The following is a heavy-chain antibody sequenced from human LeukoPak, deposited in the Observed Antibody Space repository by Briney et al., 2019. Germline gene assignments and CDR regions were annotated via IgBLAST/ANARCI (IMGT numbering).Heavy chain of an antibody. V-gene: IGHV1-18*04. Sequence: ASVKVSCKVYAYNSSTYGISWVRQAPGQGLQWIGRISASNGNTRYPQKFQGRVTMTTDTSTNTAYLKMGSLRSDDTAVYYCATIRKRPMVTRPGYFYYYMDVWGTGTTVTVSS. CDR1: AYNSSTYG. CDR3: ATIRKRPMVTRPGYFYYYMDV. J-gene: IGHJ6*03. D-gene: IGHD5-18*01. CDR2: ISASNGNT.